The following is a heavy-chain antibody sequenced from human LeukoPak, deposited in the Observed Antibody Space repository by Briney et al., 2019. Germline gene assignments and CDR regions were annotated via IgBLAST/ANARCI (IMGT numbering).Heavy chain of an antibody. CDR3: ARALRGSYYPYSLDY. Sequence: GGSLRLSCAASGFTFSSYAMSWVRQAPGKGLEWVSAISGSGGSTYYADSVKGRFTISRDNSKNTLYLQMNSLRAEDTAVYYCARALRGSYYPYSLDYWGQGTLVTVSS. V-gene: IGHV3-23*01. CDR2: ISGSGGST. J-gene: IGHJ4*02. CDR1: GFTFSSYA. D-gene: IGHD3-10*01.